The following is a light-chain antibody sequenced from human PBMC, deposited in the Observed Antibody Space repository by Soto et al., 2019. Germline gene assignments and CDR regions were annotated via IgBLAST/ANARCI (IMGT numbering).Light chain of an antibody. CDR2: DVS. J-gene: IGLJ1*01. CDR3: SSYTSSSTYV. Sequence: QSALTQHASVSGSPGQSTTISCTGTSSDVGGYNYVSWYQQHPGKAPKLMIYDVSNRPSGVSNRFSGSKSGNTASLTISGLQAEDEADYYCSSYTSSSTYVFGTGTKLTVL. CDR1: SSDVGGYNY. V-gene: IGLV2-14*01.